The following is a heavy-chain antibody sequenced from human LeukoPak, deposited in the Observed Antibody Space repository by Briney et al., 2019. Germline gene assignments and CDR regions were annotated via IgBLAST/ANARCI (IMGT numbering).Heavy chain of an antibody. D-gene: IGHD4-23*01. Sequence: SETLSLTCAVYGGSFSGYYWSWIRQPPGKGLEWIGEINHSGSTNYNSSLKSRVTISVDTSKNQFSLKLSSVTAADTAVYYCARDNLDYGGNTGPYYGMDVWGQGTTVTVSS. CDR3: ARDNLDYGGNTGPYYGMDV. CDR2: INHSGST. CDR1: GGSFSGYY. V-gene: IGHV4-34*01. J-gene: IGHJ6*02.